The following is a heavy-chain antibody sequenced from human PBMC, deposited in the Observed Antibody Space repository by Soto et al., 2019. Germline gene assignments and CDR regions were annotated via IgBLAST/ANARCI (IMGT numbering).Heavy chain of an antibody. CDR3: ARMATSGTLNWFDP. V-gene: IGHV1-8*01. CDR1: GYTFGNND. CDR2: MNPNSGNT. Sequence: ASVKVSCKASGYTFGNNDISWVRQAAGQGLEWMGWMNPNSGNTGYAQKFQGRVSMTRNTSITTAYLELSSLRSDDTAIYYCARMATSGTLNWFDPWGQGTLVTVSS. J-gene: IGHJ5*02.